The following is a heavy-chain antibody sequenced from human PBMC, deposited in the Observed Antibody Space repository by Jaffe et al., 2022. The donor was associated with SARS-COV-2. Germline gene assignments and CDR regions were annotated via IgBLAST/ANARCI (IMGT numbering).Heavy chain of an antibody. V-gene: IGHV1-18*01. D-gene: IGHD3-3*01. CDR3: ARDPGYYDFWSGYYFGYYGMDV. Sequence: QVQLVQSGAEVKKPGASVKVSCKASGYTFTSYGISWVRQAPGQGLEWMGWISAYNGNTNYAQKLQGRVTMTTDTSTSTAYMELRSLRSDDTAVYYCARDPGYYDFWSGYYFGYYGMDVWGQGTTVTVSS. J-gene: IGHJ6*02. CDR2: ISAYNGNT. CDR1: GYTFTSYG.